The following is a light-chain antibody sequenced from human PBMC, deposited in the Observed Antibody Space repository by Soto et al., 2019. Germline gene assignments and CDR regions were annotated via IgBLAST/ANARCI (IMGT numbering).Light chain of an antibody. J-gene: IGLJ3*02. CDR1: SSNIGSDF. Sequence: QSVLTQPPSASATPGHRVTISCSGSSSNIGSDFVFWYQQLPGTAPKLLIYRNNQRPSGVPDRFSGSKSGTSASLAISGLRSEDEADYYCAAWDHSLSGWMIGGGTKLTV. CDR3: AAWDHSLSGWM. V-gene: IGLV1-47*01. CDR2: RNN.